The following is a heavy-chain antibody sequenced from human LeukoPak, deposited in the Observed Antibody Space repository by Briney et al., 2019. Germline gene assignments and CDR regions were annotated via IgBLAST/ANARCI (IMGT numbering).Heavy chain of an antibody. V-gene: IGHV3-7*01. D-gene: IGHD5-24*01. CDR2: IKQDGSEK. CDR1: GFIFSSYW. J-gene: IGHJ4*02. CDR3: VREARERGGFDY. Sequence: GGSLRLSCAGSGFIFSSYWMSWVRQAPGKGLEWVANIKQDGSEKYYVDSVKGRFTISRDNAKNSLYLQMNSLRAEDTAVYYCVREARERGGFDYWGQGTLVTVSS.